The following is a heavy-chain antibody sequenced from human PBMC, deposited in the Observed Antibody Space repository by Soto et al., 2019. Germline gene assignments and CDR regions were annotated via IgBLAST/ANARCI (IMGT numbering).Heavy chain of an antibody. V-gene: IGHV4-34*01. CDR1: GGSVSGYY. D-gene: IGHD2-21*01. CDR3: ARIAQRVLDV. Sequence: PSETLSLTCAVYGGSVSGYYWSWIRQPPGKGLEWIGEINHSGSTNYNPSLKSRVTISVDTSKNQFSLKLSSVTAADTAVYYCARIAQRVLDVWGKGTTVTVSS. J-gene: IGHJ6*04. CDR2: INHSGST.